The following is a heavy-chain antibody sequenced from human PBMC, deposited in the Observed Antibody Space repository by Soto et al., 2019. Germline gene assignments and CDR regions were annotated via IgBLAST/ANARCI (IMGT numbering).Heavy chain of an antibody. CDR2: VSSGSSYI. J-gene: IGHJ4*02. CDR1: GFPFSLYA. Sequence: PGGSLRLSCAASGFPFSLYAMIWVRQAPGKGLEWVSSVSSGSSYIYSADSLQGRFTISRDDAKNSLYLQMNSLRADGTAIYYCVRARATDSRPDYWGQGSLVTVSS. D-gene: IGHD3-22*01. V-gene: IGHV3-21*01. CDR3: VRARATDSRPDY.